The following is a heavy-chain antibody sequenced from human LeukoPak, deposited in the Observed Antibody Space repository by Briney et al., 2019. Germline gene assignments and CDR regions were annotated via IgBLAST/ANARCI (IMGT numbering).Heavy chain of an antibody. D-gene: IGHD3-10*01. CDR2: ISAYNGNT. CDR1: GYTFTSYG. CDR3: ARVEITMVRGPDRVDY. V-gene: IGHV1-18*04. Sequence: ASVKVSCKASGYTFTSYGISWVRQAPGQGLEWMGWISAYNGNTNYAQKLQGRVTMTTDTPTSTAYMELRSLRSDDTAVYYCARVEITMVRGPDRVDYWGQGTLVTVSS. J-gene: IGHJ4*02.